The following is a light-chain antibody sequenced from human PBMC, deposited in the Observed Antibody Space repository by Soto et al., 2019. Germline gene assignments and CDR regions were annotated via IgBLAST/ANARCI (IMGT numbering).Light chain of an antibody. CDR3: SSYTSSSTSVV. J-gene: IGLJ2*01. CDR2: DVS. CDR1: SSDVGGYNY. V-gene: IGLV2-14*01. Sequence: QSALTQPASVSGSPGQSITISCTGTSSDVGGYNYVSWYQQHPGKAPKLMIYDVSNRPSGVSNRFSGSKSGTTASLTISGLQAEDEAAYYCSSYTSSSTSVVFGGGTKLTVL.